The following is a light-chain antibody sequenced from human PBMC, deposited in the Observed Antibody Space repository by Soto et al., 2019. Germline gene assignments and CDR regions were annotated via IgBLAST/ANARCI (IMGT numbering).Light chain of an antibody. CDR1: QTINRW. V-gene: IGKV1-5*01. CDR3: QQYNALWYT. CDR2: DGS. Sequence: IQMTQSPATLSASLGDRVTITCRASQTINRWLAWYQQKPRKAPKLLIYDGSTLQSGVPSRFSGSGSGTEFTLTISSLQPDDVATYYCQQYNALWYTFGQGTKVDIK. J-gene: IGKJ2*01.